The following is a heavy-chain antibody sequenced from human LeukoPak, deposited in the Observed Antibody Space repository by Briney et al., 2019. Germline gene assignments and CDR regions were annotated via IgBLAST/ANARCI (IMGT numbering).Heavy chain of an antibody. J-gene: IGHJ4*02. V-gene: IGHV3-21*01. CDR2: ISSSSSYI. CDR3: ARGDYCSSTSCYPHVFDY. Sequence: GGSLRLSCAASGFTFSSYSMNWVRQAPGKGLEWVSSISSSSSYIYYADSVKGRFTISRDNAKNSLYLQMNSLRAEDTAVYYCARGDYCSSTSCYPHVFDYWGQETLVTVSS. CDR1: GFTFSSYS. D-gene: IGHD2-2*01.